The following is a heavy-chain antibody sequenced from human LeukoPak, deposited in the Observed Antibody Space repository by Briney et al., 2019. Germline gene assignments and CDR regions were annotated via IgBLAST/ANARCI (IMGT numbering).Heavy chain of an antibody. V-gene: IGHV4-34*01. CDR1: GGSISGYD. Sequence: SETLSLTCGVYGGSISGYDWSWVRQSPGKGREWIGEINESGRTNYNPPLKSRVTISVDVSKNQFSLNLNSMNAADTAVYFCARGLYWGSAGNGICYMDVWGTGTTVTVSS. CDR2: INESGRT. CDR3: ARGLYWGSAGNGICYMDV. D-gene: IGHD7-27*01. J-gene: IGHJ6*03.